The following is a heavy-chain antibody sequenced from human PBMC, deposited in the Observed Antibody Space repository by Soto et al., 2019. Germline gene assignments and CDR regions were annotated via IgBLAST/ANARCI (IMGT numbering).Heavy chain of an antibody. V-gene: IGHV4-59*12. Sequence: PSETLSLTCTVSGGSISSYYWSWIRQPPGKGLEWIGYIYYSGSTNYNPSLKSRVTISVDTSKNQFSLKLSSVTAADTAVYYCVRVNLGYCSGGSCYSGPSFYFDYWGQGTLVTVSS. CDR1: GGSISSYY. CDR3: VRVNLGYCSGGSCYSGPSFYFDY. J-gene: IGHJ4*02. CDR2: IYYSGST. D-gene: IGHD2-15*01.